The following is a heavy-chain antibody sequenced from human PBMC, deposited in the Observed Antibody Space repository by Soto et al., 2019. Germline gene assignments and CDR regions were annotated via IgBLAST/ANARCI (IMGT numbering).Heavy chain of an antibody. CDR3: ASHYDSSGDYYRGLDY. CDR1: GGTFSSYA. CDR2: IITIFGTA. D-gene: IGHD3-22*01. Sequence: QVQLVQSGAEVKKPGSSVKVSCKASGGTFSSYAISWVRQAPGQGLEWMGGIITIFGTADYGQKFQGRVTITADESTSTAYMELSSLRSEDTAVYYCASHYDSSGDYYRGLDYWGQGTLVTVSS. V-gene: IGHV1-69*12. J-gene: IGHJ4*02.